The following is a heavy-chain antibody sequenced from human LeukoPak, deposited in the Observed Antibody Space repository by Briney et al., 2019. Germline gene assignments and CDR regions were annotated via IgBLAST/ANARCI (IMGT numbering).Heavy chain of an antibody. V-gene: IGHV3-23*01. Sequence: PGGSLRLSXAASGFTFRNYAMNWARQAPGKRLEWVSTISGSGVNTYFADSVKGRFTISRDNSKNTLYLQMNTLRAEDTAVYYCAKTPGYGDYSMDVWGKGTRVTVTS. CDR3: AKTPGYGDYSMDV. CDR1: GFTFRNYA. J-gene: IGHJ6*03. CDR2: ISGSGVNT. D-gene: IGHD4-17*01.